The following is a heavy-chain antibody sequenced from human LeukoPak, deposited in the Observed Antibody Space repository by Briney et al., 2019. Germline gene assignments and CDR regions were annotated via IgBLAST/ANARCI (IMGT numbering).Heavy chain of an antibody. CDR2: ISGSGGST. D-gene: IGHD6-13*01. CDR3: AKDPDRRIAAAGTSFDY. V-gene: IGHV3-23*01. Sequence: PGGSLRLSCAASGFTFSSYAMSWVRQAPGKGLEWVSAISGSGGSTYYADSVKGRFNISRDNSKNTLYLQMNSLRAEDTAVYYCAKDPDRRIAAAGTSFDYWGQGTLVTVSS. CDR1: GFTFSSYA. J-gene: IGHJ4*02.